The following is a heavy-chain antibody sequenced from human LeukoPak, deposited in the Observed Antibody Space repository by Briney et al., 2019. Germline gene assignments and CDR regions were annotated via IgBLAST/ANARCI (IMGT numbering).Heavy chain of an antibody. CDR3: ANYASGTYRFDP. Sequence: GGSLRLSCAASGFTFSSYAMHWVRQAPGKGLEWVAVISYDGSNKYYADSVKGRFTISRDNSKNTLYLQMNSLRAEDTAVYYCANYASGTYRFDPWGQGTLVTVSS. CDR2: ISYDGSNK. V-gene: IGHV3-30*04. D-gene: IGHD3-10*01. CDR1: GFTFSSYA. J-gene: IGHJ5*02.